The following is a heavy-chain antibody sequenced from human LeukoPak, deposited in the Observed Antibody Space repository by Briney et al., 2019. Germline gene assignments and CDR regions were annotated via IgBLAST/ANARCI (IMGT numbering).Heavy chain of an antibody. CDR3: ARDQKNLNTGTQGAFDI. V-gene: IGHV3-21*01. CDR2: ISSSSSYI. D-gene: IGHD1-26*01. CDR1: GFTFSSYS. Sequence: GGSLRLSCAASGFTFSSYSMNWVRQAPGKGLEWVSSISSSSSYIYYADSVKGRFTISRDNAKNSPYLQMNSLRAEDTAVYYCARDQKNLNTGTQGAFDIWGQGTMVTVSS. J-gene: IGHJ3*02.